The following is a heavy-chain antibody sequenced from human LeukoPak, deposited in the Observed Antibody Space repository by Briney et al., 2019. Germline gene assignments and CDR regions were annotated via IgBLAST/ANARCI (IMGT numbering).Heavy chain of an antibody. D-gene: IGHD6-13*01. CDR2: INHSGST. CDR1: GGSFSGYY. J-gene: IGHJ3*02. V-gene: IGHV4-34*01. Sequence: PSETLSLTCAVYGGSFSGYYWSWIRQPPGKGLEWIGEINHSGSTNYNPSLKSRVTISVDTSKNQFSLKLSSVTAADTAVYYCARYWYRNSWINGFDIWGQGTMVTVSS. CDR3: ARYWYRNSWINGFDI.